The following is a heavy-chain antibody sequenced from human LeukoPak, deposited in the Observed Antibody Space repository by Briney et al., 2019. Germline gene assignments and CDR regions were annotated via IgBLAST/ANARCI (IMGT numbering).Heavy chain of an antibody. D-gene: IGHD2-8*01. V-gene: IGHV1-18*01. CDR1: GYTFINHG. CDR2: ITVYNGDT. J-gene: IGHJ4*02. Sequence: GASVKVSCKASGYTFINHGVTWVRQAPGQGLEWMGRITVYNGDTKSAQKFQGRVTMTADTSTSTAYMELRSLRSDDTAVYYCARGSTNGLFDYWGQGTLVTVSS. CDR3: ARGSTNGLFDY.